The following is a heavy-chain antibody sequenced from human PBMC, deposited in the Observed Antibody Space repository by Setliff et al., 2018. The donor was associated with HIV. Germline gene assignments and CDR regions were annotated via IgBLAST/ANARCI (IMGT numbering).Heavy chain of an antibody. CDR2: IYTSGST. CDR3: ARAAEPSTYYDFWSGPGAYYYYMDV. D-gene: IGHD3-3*01. V-gene: IGHV4-61*09. CDR1: GGSISSGSYY. J-gene: IGHJ6*03. Sequence: ASETVSLTCTVSGGSISSGSYYWSWIRQPAGKGLEWIGHIYTSGSTNYNPSLKSRVTISVDTSKNQFSLKLSSVTAADTSVYYCARAAEPSTYYDFWSGPGAYYYYMDVWGKGTTVTVSS.